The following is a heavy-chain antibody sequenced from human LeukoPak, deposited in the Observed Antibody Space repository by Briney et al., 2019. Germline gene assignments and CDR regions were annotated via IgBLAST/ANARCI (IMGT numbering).Heavy chain of an antibody. J-gene: IGHJ4*02. CDR1: GYSFTSYW. CDR3: ARHYGSGSLDY. V-gene: IGHV5-51*01. Sequence: GESLKISCKGSGYSFTSYWIAWVRQMPGKGLQWMGIIYPIDSDTRYSPSFQGQVTISADKSISTAYLQWSSLKAADTAMYYCARHYGSGSLDYWGQGTLVTVSS. CDR2: IYPIDSDT. D-gene: IGHD3-10*01.